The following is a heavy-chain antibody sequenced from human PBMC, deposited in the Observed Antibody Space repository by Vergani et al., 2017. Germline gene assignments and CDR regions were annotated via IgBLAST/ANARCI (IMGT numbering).Heavy chain of an antibody. J-gene: IGHJ6*02. CDR1: GFTFSSYD. D-gene: IGHD2-21*02. V-gene: IGHV3-13*05. CDR3: ARWAGDTHPYYYYGMDV. CDR2: IGTAADP. Sequence: EVQLVESGGGLVQPGGSLRLSCAASGFTFSSYDMHWVRQATGKGLKWVSAIGTAADPYYPGSVKGRFTISRKNANNSLYLQMNSLRAGDTAVYYCARWAGDTHPYYYYGMDVWGQGTTVTVSS.